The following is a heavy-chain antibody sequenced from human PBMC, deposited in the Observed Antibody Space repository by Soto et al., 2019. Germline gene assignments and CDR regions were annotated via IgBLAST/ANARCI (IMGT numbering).Heavy chain of an antibody. V-gene: IGHV4-4*07. CDR2: LYTSWST. CDR1: GGSIGSYY. Sequence: SETLSLTCTVSGGSIGSYYWSWIRQPAGKGLAWIGRLYTSWSTNYNPFLKSRVPMSVDTSKKQLSPKLSSVTAADTAGYYCARAWPGYSCYDYYYSGMDVSGQGTAVTVSS. D-gene: IGHD5-12*01. CDR3: ARAWPGYSCYDYYYSGMDV. J-gene: IGHJ6*02.